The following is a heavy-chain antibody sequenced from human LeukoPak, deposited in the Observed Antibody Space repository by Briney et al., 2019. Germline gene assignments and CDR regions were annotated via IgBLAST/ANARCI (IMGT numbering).Heavy chain of an antibody. CDR3: AKDRSYYYDSSGAFDAFDI. CDR2: ISGSGGST. V-gene: IGHV3-23*01. J-gene: IGHJ3*02. Sequence: GGSLRLSCAASGFTFSSYAMSWGRQAPGKGLEWVSAISGSGGSTYYADSVKGRFTISRDNSKNTLYLQMNSLRAEDTAVYYCAKDRSYYYDSSGAFDAFDIWGQGTMVTVSS. CDR1: GFTFSSYA. D-gene: IGHD3-22*01.